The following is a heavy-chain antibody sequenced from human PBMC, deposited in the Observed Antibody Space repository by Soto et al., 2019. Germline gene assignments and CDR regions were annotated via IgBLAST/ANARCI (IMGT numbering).Heavy chain of an antibody. V-gene: IGHV1-8*01. CDR1: GYNISSYD. Sequence: GASVKVSCKVSGYNISSYDIIWVRQAAGQGLEWMGWMDPNRGHSDSVQNFRGRVTMTRDTSISTAYMELSRLRSDDTALYYCARDYGDAFDIWGQGTMVTVSS. CDR2: MDPNRGHS. D-gene: IGHD4-17*01. J-gene: IGHJ3*02. CDR3: ARDYGDAFDI.